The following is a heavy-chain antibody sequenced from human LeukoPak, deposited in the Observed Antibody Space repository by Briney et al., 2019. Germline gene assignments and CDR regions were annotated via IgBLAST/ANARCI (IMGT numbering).Heavy chain of an antibody. V-gene: IGHV3-7*01. CDR2: IKQDGSEK. Sequence: GSLRLSCAASGFTFSSYWMSWVRLAPGKGLAWVATIKQDGSEKYYVDSVKGRFTISRDNAKNSLYLQMNSLRAEDTAVYYSARDRVAGDYTSWFDPWGQGTLVTVSS. CDR1: GFTFSSYW. J-gene: IGHJ5*02. D-gene: IGHD4-17*01. CDR3: ARDRVAGDYTSWFDP.